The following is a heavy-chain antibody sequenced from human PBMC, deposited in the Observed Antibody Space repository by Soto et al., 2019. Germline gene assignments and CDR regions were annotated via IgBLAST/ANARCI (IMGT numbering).Heavy chain of an antibody. J-gene: IGHJ4*02. V-gene: IGHV3-33*01. CDR1: GFTFSSYG. Sequence: PGGSLRLSCAASGFTFSSYGMHWVRQAPGKGLEWVAVIWYDGSNKYYADSVKGRFTISRDNSKNTLYLQMNSLRAEDTAVYYCARAFIAAAGLVDYWGQGTLVTVSS. CDR3: ARAFIAAAGLVDY. CDR2: IWYDGSNK. D-gene: IGHD6-13*01.